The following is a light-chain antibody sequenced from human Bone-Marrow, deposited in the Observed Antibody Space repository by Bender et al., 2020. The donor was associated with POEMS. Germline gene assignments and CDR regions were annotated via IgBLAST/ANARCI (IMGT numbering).Light chain of an antibody. CDR1: SSNIGSNY. Sequence: QSVLTQPPSASGTPGQRVTISCSGSSSNIGSNYVYWYQQFPGTAPKLLISANNQRPSGVPDRFSGSKSGTSATLAISGLHSEDEADYYCVAWDDTLNGWVFGGGTKLTVL. V-gene: IGLV1-47*01. J-gene: IGLJ2*01. CDR3: VAWDDTLNGWV. CDR2: ANN.